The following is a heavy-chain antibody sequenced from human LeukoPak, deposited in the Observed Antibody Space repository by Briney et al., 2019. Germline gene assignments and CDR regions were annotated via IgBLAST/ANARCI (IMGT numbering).Heavy chain of an antibody. D-gene: IGHD2-2*03. CDR2: IPSTRSYI. J-gene: IGHJ5*02. Sequence: PGGSMRLSCAASGFAFSSYAMKWVRPAPGKGLGWVSSIPSTRSYIYHANSVKGRFTISRDNAKNSLYLQMNSLRAEDTAVYYCARDDGGYCSSTSWYLGWLDPWGQGTLVTVSS. CDR3: ARDDGGYCSSTSWYLGWLDP. V-gene: IGHV3-21*01. CDR1: GFAFSSYA.